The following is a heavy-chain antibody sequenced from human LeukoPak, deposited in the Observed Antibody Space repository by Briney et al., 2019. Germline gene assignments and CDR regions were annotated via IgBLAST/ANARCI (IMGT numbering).Heavy chain of an antibody. CDR1: GGTFSSYA. Sequence: ASVKVSCKASGGTFSSYAISWVRQAPGQGLEWMGGIIPIFGTANYAQKFQGRVTITADESTSTAYMELSSLRSEDTAVYYCARPGPYYYDSSGYYSFDYWGQGTLVTVSS. CDR2: IIPIFGTA. D-gene: IGHD3-22*01. J-gene: IGHJ4*02. V-gene: IGHV1-69*13. CDR3: ARPGPYYYDSSGYYSFDY.